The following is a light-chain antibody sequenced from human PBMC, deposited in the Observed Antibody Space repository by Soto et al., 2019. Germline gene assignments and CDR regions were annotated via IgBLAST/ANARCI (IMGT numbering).Light chain of an antibody. Sequence: DIQMTQSPSSLSASVGDSVTITCRASQSISNYLNWYQQKPGKAPKLLVYAESSLQSGVPSRFSGSGSGTDFTLTISSLQPEDVATYYCQQSYSNPFTFGPGTKVDIK. CDR2: AES. J-gene: IGKJ3*01. CDR1: QSISNY. CDR3: QQSYSNPFT. V-gene: IGKV1-39*01.